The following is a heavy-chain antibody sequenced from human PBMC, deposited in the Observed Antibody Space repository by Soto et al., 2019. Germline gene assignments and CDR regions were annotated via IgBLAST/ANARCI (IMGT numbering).Heavy chain of an antibody. V-gene: IGHV3-66*01. Sequence: EVQLVESGGDLVQPGGSLRLSCAASGFTVSSKYMSWVRRAQGRGLGGVSFFRSGGSTYYVGSVKGGFTISRDYSENTLFLQMNSLRVEDTAVYYCTRDYVHCNGGRCYGVPMDVWGKGTTVTVSA. CDR1: GFTVSSKY. J-gene: IGHJ6*04. D-gene: IGHD2-15*01. CDR3: TRDYVHCNGGRCYGVPMDV. CDR2: FRSGGST.